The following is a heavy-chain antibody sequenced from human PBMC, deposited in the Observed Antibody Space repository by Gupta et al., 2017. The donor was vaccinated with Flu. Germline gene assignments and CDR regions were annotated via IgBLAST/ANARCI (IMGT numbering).Heavy chain of an antibody. Sequence: LEWVSAISGSGGSTYYADSVKGRFTISRDNSKNTLYLQMNSLRAEDTAVYYCAKVALDIVVVPAAFSGSFDYWGQGTLVTVSS. D-gene: IGHD2-2*01. CDR2: ISGSGGST. V-gene: IGHV3-23*01. CDR3: AKVALDIVVVPAAFSGSFDY. J-gene: IGHJ4*02.